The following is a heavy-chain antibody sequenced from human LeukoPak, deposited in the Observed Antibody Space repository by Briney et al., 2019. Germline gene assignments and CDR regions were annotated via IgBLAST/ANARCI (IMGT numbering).Heavy chain of an antibody. J-gene: IGHJ4*02. V-gene: IGHV4-4*09. D-gene: IGHD3-22*01. CDR3: AAGRSGSGCYAY. CDR2: IYTSGST. CDR1: GGSISSYY. Sequence: SETLSLTCTVSGGSISSYYWSWIRQPPGKGLEWIGYIYTSGSTNYNPSLKSRVTISVDTSKNQFSLKLSSVTAADTAVYYCAAGRSGSGCYAYWGQGALVTVSS.